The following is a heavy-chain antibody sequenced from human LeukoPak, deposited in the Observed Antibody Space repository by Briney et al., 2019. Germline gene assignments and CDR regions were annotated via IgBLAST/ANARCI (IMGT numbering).Heavy chain of an antibody. Sequence: GRSLRLSCAASGFTFSSYSMNWVRQAPGKGLEWVSSISSSSSYIYYADSVKGRFTISRDNAKNSLYLQMNSLRAEDTAVYYCARDLAGIAAAGTGPDFDYWGQGTLVTVSS. CDR2: ISSSSSYI. J-gene: IGHJ4*02. D-gene: IGHD6-13*01. CDR1: GFTFSSYS. CDR3: ARDLAGIAAAGTGPDFDY. V-gene: IGHV3-21*01.